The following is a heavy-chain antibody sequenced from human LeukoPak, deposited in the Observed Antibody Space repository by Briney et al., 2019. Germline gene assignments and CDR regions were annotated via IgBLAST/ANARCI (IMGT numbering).Heavy chain of an antibody. D-gene: IGHD2-15*01. Sequence: GGSLRLSYAASGFTFRNYGMNWVRQAPGKGLDRVSYISSSTSTIYYADSVKGRFTISRDNAKNSLYLQMNSLRAEDTAVYYCARVVRGYCSGGSCYHYFYYYYMDVWGKGTTVTVSS. CDR2: ISSSTSTI. CDR3: ARVVRGYCSGGSCYHYFYYYYMDV. V-gene: IGHV3-48*01. CDR1: GFTFRNYG. J-gene: IGHJ6*03.